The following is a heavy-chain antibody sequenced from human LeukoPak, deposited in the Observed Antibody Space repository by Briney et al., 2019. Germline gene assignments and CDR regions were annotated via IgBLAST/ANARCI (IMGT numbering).Heavy chain of an antibody. Sequence: ASVKVSCKASGYTFTGYYMHWVRQAPGQGLAWMGWINPNSGGTNYAQKFQGRVTMTRDTSISTAYMELSRLRSDDTAVYYCARYSYGHYYYYYYMDVWGKGTTVTVSS. J-gene: IGHJ6*03. CDR2: INPNSGGT. D-gene: IGHD5-18*01. V-gene: IGHV1-2*02. CDR3: ARYSYGHYYYYYYMDV. CDR1: GYTFTGYY.